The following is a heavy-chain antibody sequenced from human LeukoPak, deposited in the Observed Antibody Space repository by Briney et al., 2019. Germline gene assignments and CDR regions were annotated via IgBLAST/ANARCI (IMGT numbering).Heavy chain of an antibody. CDR2: IYTSGST. CDR3: ARERGLGYSYQSPPVYYYYGMDV. Sequence: PSETLSLTCSVSGGSISPYYWSWIRQPAGKGLEWIGRIYTSGSTNYNPSLKSRVTMSVDTSKNQFSLKLSSVTAADTAVYYCARERGLGYSYQSPPVYYYYGMDVWGQGTTVTVSS. V-gene: IGHV4-4*07. J-gene: IGHJ6*02. CDR1: GGSISPYY. D-gene: IGHD5-18*01.